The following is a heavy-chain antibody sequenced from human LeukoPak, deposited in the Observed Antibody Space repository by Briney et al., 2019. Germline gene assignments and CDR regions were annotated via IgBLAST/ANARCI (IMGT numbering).Heavy chain of an antibody. Sequence: GGSLRLSCAASGFTFSSYAMSWVRQAPGKGLEWVSAISGSGGSTYYADSVKGRFTISRDNSKNTLYLQMNSLRGEDTAVYYCARGGSYLSAFDIWGQGTMVTVSS. CDR3: ARGGSYLSAFDI. V-gene: IGHV3-23*01. J-gene: IGHJ3*02. CDR1: GFTFSSYA. D-gene: IGHD1-26*01. CDR2: ISGSGGST.